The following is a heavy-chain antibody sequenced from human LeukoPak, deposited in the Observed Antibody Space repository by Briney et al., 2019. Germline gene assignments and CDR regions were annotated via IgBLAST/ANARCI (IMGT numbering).Heavy chain of an antibody. CDR1: GFTFSSNA. J-gene: IGHJ4*02. Sequence: GGSLRLSCAASGFTFSSNAMSWVRQAPGKGLEWVSGITNSGGSTYYADSVKGRFTISRDNSRNTLYLQMNSLRAEDTAVYYCAKVIYGDYGGVDYWGQGTLVTVSS. CDR3: AKVIYGDYGGVDY. D-gene: IGHD4-17*01. CDR2: ITNSGGST. V-gene: IGHV3-23*01.